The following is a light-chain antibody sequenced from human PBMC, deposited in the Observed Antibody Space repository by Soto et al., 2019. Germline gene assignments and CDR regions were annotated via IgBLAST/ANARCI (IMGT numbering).Light chain of an antibody. CDR3: TSYTTSSTDA. Sequence: QSALTQPASVSGAPGQSITISCTGTSIDVGAYNDVSWYQQHPGKAPKLMIYEVNNRPSGVSHRFSGSKSGYTASLTISGLQADDEDYYYWTSYTTSSTDAFGSGTKLTVL. V-gene: IGLV2-14*01. J-gene: IGLJ1*01. CDR1: SIDVGAYND. CDR2: EVN.